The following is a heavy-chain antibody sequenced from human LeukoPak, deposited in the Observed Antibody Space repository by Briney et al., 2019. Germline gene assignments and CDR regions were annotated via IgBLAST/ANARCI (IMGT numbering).Heavy chain of an antibody. D-gene: IGHD2-8*01. CDR1: GFTFSSYA. Sequence: GGSLILSCAASGFTFSSYAMHWVRQAPGEGLEWLAIISSDGSRKFYGDSVKGRFTISRDNSKNTLYLQMDSLGTEDTAVYYCAKEMGPMVHGDYWGQGTLVTVSS. CDR3: AKEMGPMVHGDY. J-gene: IGHJ4*02. CDR2: ISSDGSRK. V-gene: IGHV3-30*18.